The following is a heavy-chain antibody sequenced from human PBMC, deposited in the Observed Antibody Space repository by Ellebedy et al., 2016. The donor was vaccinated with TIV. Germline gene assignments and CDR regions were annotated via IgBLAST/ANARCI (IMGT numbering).Heavy chain of an antibody. CDR3: ARRTNSYLFDY. Sequence: GESLKISCKGSGYRFTSNWIGWARQMPGKGLEWMGIIYPGDSDTRYSPAFQGQVTISVDKSISTAYLQWSSLKPSDTATYYCARRTNSYLFDYWGQGTVVTVSS. D-gene: IGHD1-26*01. J-gene: IGHJ4*02. V-gene: IGHV5-51*01. CDR1: GYRFTSNW. CDR2: IYPGDSDT.